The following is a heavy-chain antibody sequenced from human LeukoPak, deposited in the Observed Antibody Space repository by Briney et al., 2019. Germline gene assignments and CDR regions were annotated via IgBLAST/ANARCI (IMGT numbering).Heavy chain of an antibody. CDR3: ARHRVHDGSGYYFLDY. Sequence: SETLSLTCTVSGGSISGSYWSWIRQPPGKGLEWIGFIYYSGNTKYNTSLKSRVTISVDTSKNQFSLELSSVTAADTAVYYCARHRVHDGSGYYFLDYWGQGTLVTVSS. J-gene: IGHJ4*02. D-gene: IGHD3-22*01. CDR1: GGSISGSY. CDR2: IYYSGNT. V-gene: IGHV4-59*08.